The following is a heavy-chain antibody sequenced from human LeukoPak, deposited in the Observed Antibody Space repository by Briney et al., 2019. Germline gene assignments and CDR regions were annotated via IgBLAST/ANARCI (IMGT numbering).Heavy chain of an antibody. D-gene: IGHD4-17*01. V-gene: IGHV3-21*01. Sequence: GGSLRLSCAASGFTFSSYSMNWVRQDPGKGLEWVSSISSSSSYIYYADSVKGRFTISRDNAKNSLYLQMNSLRAEDTAVYYCARVRYGDSPFDYWGQGTLVTVSP. CDR2: ISSSSSYI. CDR1: GFTFSSYS. CDR3: ARVRYGDSPFDY. J-gene: IGHJ4*02.